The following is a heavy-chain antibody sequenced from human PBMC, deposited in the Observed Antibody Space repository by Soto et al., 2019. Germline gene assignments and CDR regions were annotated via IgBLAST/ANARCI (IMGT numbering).Heavy chain of an antibody. Sequence: QVQLVESGGGVVQPGRSLRLSCAASGLTFSWYGMHWVRQAPGKGPEWVAIISPDGSDEDYADSVKGRFTISRDNSKNMLYLQMNSLRAEDTAVYYCAKSTDWGQGTLVIVSS. V-gene: IGHV3-30*18. CDR2: ISPDGSDE. D-gene: IGHD1-1*01. J-gene: IGHJ4*02. CDR3: AKSTD. CDR1: GLTFSWYG.